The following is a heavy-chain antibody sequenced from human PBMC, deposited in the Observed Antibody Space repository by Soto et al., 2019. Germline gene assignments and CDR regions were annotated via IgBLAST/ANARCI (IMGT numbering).Heavy chain of an antibody. Sequence: GGSLRLSCAASGFAFSDYYMSWIRQAPGKGLEWVSYISSSGSTIYYADSVKGRFTISRDNAKNSLYLQMNSLRAEDTAVYYCARDANVVVVAATSRSYYYYGMDVWGQGTTVTVSS. CDR3: ARDANVVVVAATSRSYYYYGMDV. D-gene: IGHD2-15*01. CDR1: GFAFSDYY. J-gene: IGHJ6*02. CDR2: ISSSGSTI. V-gene: IGHV3-11*01.